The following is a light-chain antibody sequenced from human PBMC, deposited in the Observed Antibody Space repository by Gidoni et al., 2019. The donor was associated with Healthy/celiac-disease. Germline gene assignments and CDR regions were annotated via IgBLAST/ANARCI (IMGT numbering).Light chain of an antibody. Sequence: QSALPQPASVSGSPGQSITISCTGTSSDVGGYNYVSWYHQHPGKAPKLMIYDVSNRPSAVSTRFSGSKSGNTASLTISGLQAEDEADYYCSSYTSSRNVFGTGTKVTVL. V-gene: IGLV2-14*01. CDR2: DVS. J-gene: IGLJ1*01. CDR1: SSDVGGYNY. CDR3: SSYTSSRNV.